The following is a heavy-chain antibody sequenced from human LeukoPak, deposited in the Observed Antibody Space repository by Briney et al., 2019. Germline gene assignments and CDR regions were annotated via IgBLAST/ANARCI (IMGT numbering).Heavy chain of an antibody. D-gene: IGHD3-22*01. CDR3: ARDHDSSGYSNLYFDY. Sequence: ASVKVSCKASGYTFTGYYMHWVRQAPGQGLEWMGWINPNSGGTNYAQKFQGRVTMTRDTSISTAYMELSRLRSDDTAVYYCARDHDSSGYSNLYFDYWGQGTLVTVSS. V-gene: IGHV1-2*02. CDR2: INPNSGGT. CDR1: GYTFTGYY. J-gene: IGHJ4*02.